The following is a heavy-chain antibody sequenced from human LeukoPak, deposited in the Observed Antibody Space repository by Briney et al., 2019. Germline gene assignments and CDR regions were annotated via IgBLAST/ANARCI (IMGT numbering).Heavy chain of an antibody. CDR3: ARDSVLLWFGELTPHFDY. D-gene: IGHD3-10*01. CDR2: IRYDGSNK. CDR1: GFTFSSYG. J-gene: IGHJ4*02. V-gene: IGHV3-30*02. Sequence: GGSLRLSCAASGFTFSSYGMHWVRQAPGKGLEWVAFIRYDGSNKYYADSVKGRFTISRDNSKNTLYLQMNSLRAEDTAVYYCARDSVLLWFGELTPHFDYWGQGTLVTVSS.